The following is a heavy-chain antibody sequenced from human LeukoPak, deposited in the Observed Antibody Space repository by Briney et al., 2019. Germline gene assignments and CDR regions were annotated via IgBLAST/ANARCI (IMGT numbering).Heavy chain of an antibody. D-gene: IGHD1-26*01. Sequence: GGSLRLSCVASGFTFSDCWMSWVRQAPGKGLEWVANTNQHGSEKYYVDSVKGRFTISRDNAKNSLYLHMNSLTAEDTAVYYCAREGSYLDAFDIWGQGTMVTVSS. V-gene: IGHV3-7*01. CDR1: GFTFSDCW. J-gene: IGHJ3*02. CDR3: AREGSYLDAFDI. CDR2: TNQHGSEK.